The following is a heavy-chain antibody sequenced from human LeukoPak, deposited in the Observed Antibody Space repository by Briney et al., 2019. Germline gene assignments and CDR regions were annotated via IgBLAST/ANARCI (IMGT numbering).Heavy chain of an antibody. D-gene: IGHD3-10*01. Sequence: SETLSLTCTVSSGSISPYYWSWIRQSPGKGLEWIGYIYYYGTTNYNPSLKSRVTISMEKSKNQFSLKLSSVTAADTAVYYCARDQTYYYGSGPNDWFDPWGQGTLVTVSS. CDR3: ARDQTYYYGSGPNDWFDP. CDR1: SGSISPYY. CDR2: IYYYGTT. V-gene: IGHV4-59*01. J-gene: IGHJ5*02.